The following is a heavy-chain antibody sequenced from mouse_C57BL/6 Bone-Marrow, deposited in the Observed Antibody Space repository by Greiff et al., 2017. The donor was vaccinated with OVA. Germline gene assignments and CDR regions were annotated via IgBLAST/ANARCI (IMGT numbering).Heavy chain of an antibody. J-gene: IGHJ1*03. D-gene: IGHD1-1*01. V-gene: IGHV5-4*01. CDR2: ISDGGSYT. CDR1: GFTFSSYA. CDR3: ARDRDGSSYDWYFDV. Sequence: EVKLVESGGGLVKPGGSLKLSCAASGFTFSSYAMSWVRQTPEKRLEWVATISDGGSYTYYPDNVKGRFTISRDNAKNNLYLQMSHLKSEDTAMYYCARDRDGSSYDWYFDVWGTGTTVTVSA.